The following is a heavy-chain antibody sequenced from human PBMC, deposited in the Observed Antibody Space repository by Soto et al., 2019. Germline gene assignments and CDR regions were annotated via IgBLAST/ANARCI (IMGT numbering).Heavy chain of an antibody. CDR3: AKGFRAYYDTSGYYLDY. CDR2: ISYDGSNK. D-gene: IGHD3-22*01. Sequence: QVQLVESGGGVVQPGRSLRLSCAASGFTFSDFGMHWVRQAPGKGLEWVAVISYDGSNKYYADSVKGRFTISRDNSKTTLYLQMNSLRPEDTAVYYCAKGFRAYYDTSGYYLDYWGQGTLVTVSS. V-gene: IGHV3-30*18. J-gene: IGHJ4*02. CDR1: GFTFSDFG.